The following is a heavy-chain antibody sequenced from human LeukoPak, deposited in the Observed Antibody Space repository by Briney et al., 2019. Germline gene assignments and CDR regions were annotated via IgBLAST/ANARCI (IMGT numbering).Heavy chain of an antibody. Sequence: ASVKVSCKASGYTFTGYYMHWVRQAPGQGLEWMGWISAYNGNTNYAQKLQGRVTMTTDTSTSTAYMELRSLRSDDTAVYYCAREDCSGGSCYPADYWGQGTLVTVSS. CDR3: AREDCSGGSCYPADY. CDR2: ISAYNGNT. CDR1: GYTFTGYY. D-gene: IGHD2-15*01. V-gene: IGHV1-18*04. J-gene: IGHJ4*02.